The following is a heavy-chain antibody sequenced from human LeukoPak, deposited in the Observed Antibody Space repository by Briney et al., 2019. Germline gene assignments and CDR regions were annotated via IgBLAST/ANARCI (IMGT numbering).Heavy chain of an antibody. V-gene: IGHV4-38-2*01. Sequence: PSETLSLTCAVSGYSISSGYYWGWIRQPPGKGLEWIGSIYHSGSTYYNPSLKSRVTISVDTSKNQSSLKLSSVTAADTAVYYCARRQTRNNWFDPWGQGTLVTVSS. CDR2: IYHSGST. CDR3: ARRQTRNNWFDP. CDR1: GYSISSGYY. J-gene: IGHJ5*02.